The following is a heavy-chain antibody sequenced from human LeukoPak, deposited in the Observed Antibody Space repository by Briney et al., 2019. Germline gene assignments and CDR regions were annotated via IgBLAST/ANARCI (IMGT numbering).Heavy chain of an antibody. V-gene: IGHV3-48*03. J-gene: IGHJ4*02. CDR2: ISSSGSTI. CDR1: GFTFSSYE. D-gene: IGHD4-17*01. Sequence: PGGSLRLSRAASGFTFSSYEMNWVRQAPGKGLEWVSYISSSGSTIYYADSVKGRFTISRDNAKNSLYLQMNSLRAEDTAVYYCARDYGDYVYFDYWGQGTLVTVSS. CDR3: ARDYGDYVYFDY.